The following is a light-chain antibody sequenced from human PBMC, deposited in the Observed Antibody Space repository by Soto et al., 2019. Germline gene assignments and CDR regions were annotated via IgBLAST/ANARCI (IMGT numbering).Light chain of an antibody. J-gene: IGLJ1*01. CDR1: TSNIGNNY. CDR3: ATWDSSLRAYV. Sequence: QSVLTQPPSVSAAPGQKVTISCSGSTSNIGNNYVSWYQHLPGAAPKLLIYDYNRRPSGIPDRFSGSRSGTLATLGITGLQTGDEADYYCATWDSSLRAYVFGAVTKVTVL. CDR2: DYN. V-gene: IGLV1-51*01.